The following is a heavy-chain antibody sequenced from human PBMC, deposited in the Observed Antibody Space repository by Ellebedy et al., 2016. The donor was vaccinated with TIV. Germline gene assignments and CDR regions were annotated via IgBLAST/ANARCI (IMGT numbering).Heavy chain of an antibody. J-gene: IGHJ4*02. V-gene: IGHV3-33*01. Sequence: GESLKISXAASGFTFSSYGMHWVRQAPGKELEWVAVIWYDGSNKYYADSVKGRFTISRDNSKNTLYLQMNSLRAEDTAVYYCARDSAVDYGDYGDLDYWGQGTLVTVSS. D-gene: IGHD4-17*01. CDR2: IWYDGSNK. CDR1: GFTFSSYG. CDR3: ARDSAVDYGDYGDLDY.